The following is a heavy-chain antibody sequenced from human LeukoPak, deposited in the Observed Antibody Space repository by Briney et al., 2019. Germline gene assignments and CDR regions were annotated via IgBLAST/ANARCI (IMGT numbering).Heavy chain of an antibody. V-gene: IGHV3-23*01. D-gene: IGHD3-10*01. CDR2: ISGSGGST. CDR3: AKFVRGSGGYYNPNWFDP. J-gene: IGHJ5*02. CDR1: GFTFSSYA. Sequence: GGSLRLSCAASGFTFSSYAMSWVRQAPGKGLEWVSAISGSGGSTYYADSVKGRFTISRDNSRNTLYLQMNSLRAEDTAVYYCAKFVRGSGGYYNPNWFDPCGQGTLVTVSS.